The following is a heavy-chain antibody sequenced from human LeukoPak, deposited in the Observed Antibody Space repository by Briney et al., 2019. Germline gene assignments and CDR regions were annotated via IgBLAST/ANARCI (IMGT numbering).Heavy chain of an antibody. CDR2: IYTSGNT. D-gene: IGHD1-26*01. V-gene: IGHV4-61*02. CDR3: ARSIVREDDEALLGNYFIWY. CDR1: GGSISSGGYY. J-gene: IGHJ4*02. Sequence: SQTLSLTCTVSGGSISSGGYYWSWIRQPAGKGLEWIGRIYTSGNTNYNPSLKSRATISVDTSKNQFSLKLSSVTAADTAVYYCARSIVREDDEALLGNYFIWYWGQGTLVTVSS.